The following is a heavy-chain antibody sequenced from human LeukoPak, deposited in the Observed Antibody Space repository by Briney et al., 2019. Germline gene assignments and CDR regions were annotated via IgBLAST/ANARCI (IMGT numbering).Heavy chain of an antibody. V-gene: IGHV4-59*08. CDR1: GGSISGYY. CDR2: IYYSGST. J-gene: IGHJ1*01. D-gene: IGHD6-13*01. Sequence: PSETLSLTCTVSGGSISGYYWSWIRQPPGKGLGWIGYIYYSGSTNYNPSLKCRVTISVDTSKNQFSLKLSSVTAADTAVYYCARASSSWPAEYFQHWGQGTLVTVSS. CDR3: ARASSSWPAEYFQH.